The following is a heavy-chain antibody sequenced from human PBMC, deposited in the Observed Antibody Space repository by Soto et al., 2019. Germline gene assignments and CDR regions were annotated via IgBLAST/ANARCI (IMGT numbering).Heavy chain of an antibody. D-gene: IGHD6-19*01. Sequence: QVQLVQSGAEVRKPGASVQVSCKASGYTFTRYSINWVRQAPGQGLEWVGRISNYHGDTKYAEKFQGRVTLTTDTFTTTSSMVLRSLTSDDTAMYFCARGDSTGSPTGWFHPWGEGTLVTVLS. CDR1: GYTFTRYS. J-gene: IGHJ5*02. CDR3: ARGDSTGSPTGWFHP. V-gene: IGHV1-18*04. CDR2: ISNYHGDT.